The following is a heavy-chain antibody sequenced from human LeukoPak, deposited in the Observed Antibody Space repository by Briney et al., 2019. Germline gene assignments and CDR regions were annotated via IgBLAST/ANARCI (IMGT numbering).Heavy chain of an antibody. CDR2: INHSGST. J-gene: IGHJ4*02. D-gene: IGHD1-26*01. CDR1: LGSFSGYY. CDR3: ARGLDDVLSGSTFDY. Sequence: SETLSLTCAVYLGSFSGYYWSWIRQPPGKGLGWVGEINHSGSTNYNPSLKSRVTISVDTSKNQFALRLSSVTAADTAVYYCARGLDDVLSGSTFDYWGQGTLVTVSS. V-gene: IGHV4-34*01.